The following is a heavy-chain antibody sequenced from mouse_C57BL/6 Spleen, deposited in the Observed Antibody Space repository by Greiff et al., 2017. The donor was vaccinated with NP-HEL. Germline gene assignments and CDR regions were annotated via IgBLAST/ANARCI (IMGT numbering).Heavy chain of an antibody. D-gene: IGHD1-1*01. CDR1: GYAFSSSW. V-gene: IGHV1-82*01. CDR3: ARWVYGSSYPFAY. CDR2: IYPGDGDT. J-gene: IGHJ3*01. Sequence: QVQLQQSGPELVKPGASVKISCKASGYAFSSSWMNWVKQRPGKGLEWIGRIYPGDGDTNYNGKFKGKATLTADKSSSSAYMQLSSLTSEDSAVYFCARWVYGSSYPFAYWGQGTLVTVSA.